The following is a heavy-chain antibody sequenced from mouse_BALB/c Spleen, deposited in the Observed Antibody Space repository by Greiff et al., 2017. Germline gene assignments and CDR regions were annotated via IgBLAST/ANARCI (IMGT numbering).Heavy chain of an antibody. V-gene: IGHV1S81*02. CDR3: ARRDYYGAMDY. J-gene: IGHJ4*01. CDR1: GYTFTSYW. CDR2: INPSNGRT. D-gene: IGHD1-1*01. Sequence: QVQLQQPGAELVKPGASVKLSCKASGYTFTSYWMHWVKQRPGQGLEWIGEINPSNGRTNYNEKFKSKATLTVDKSSSTAYMQLSSLTSEDSAVYYCARRDYYGAMDYWGQGTSVTVSS.